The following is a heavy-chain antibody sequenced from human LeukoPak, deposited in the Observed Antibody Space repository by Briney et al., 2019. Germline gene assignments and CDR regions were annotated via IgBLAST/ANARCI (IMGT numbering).Heavy chain of an antibody. D-gene: IGHD3-10*01. CDR2: TYYGSKWYN. J-gene: IGHJ4*02. V-gene: IGHV6-1*01. Sequence: SQTLSLTCAIAGDSVSSNSAAWNWIRQSPSRGLEWLGRTYYGSKWYNDYAASVKSQITINPDTSKNQFSLQLNSVTPEDTAVYYCARQSGSGGYPDYFDYWGQGTPVTVSS. CDR3: ARQSGSGGYPDYFDY. CDR1: GDSVSSNSAA.